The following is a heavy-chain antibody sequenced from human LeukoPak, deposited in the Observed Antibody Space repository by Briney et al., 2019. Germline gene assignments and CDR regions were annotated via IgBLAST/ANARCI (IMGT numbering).Heavy chain of an antibody. Sequence: PSETLSLTCTVSGGSISNYYWSWIRQPPGKRLEWIGYIYYGGNTNYNPSLKSRVTISADTTKNRFSLKLTSVTAADTALYYCARDLPPRGSGGYHNAFDIWGQGTMVIVSS. CDR3: ARDLPPRGSGGYHNAFDI. CDR2: IYYGGNT. CDR1: GGSISNYY. V-gene: IGHV4-59*01. D-gene: IGHD2-15*01. J-gene: IGHJ3*02.